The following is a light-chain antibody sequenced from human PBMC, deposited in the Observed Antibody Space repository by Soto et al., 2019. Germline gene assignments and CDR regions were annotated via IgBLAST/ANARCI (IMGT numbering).Light chain of an antibody. J-gene: IGLJ3*02. CDR2: NNN. CDR1: SSNIGSHV. CDR3: AVWDASRDARV. V-gene: IGLV1-44*01. Sequence: QSVLTQPPSASGTPGQRVTISCSGSSSNIGSHVVYWYQQLAGTAPKLLMYNNNQRPSGVPDRFSGSKSGTSASLAISWLQSEDEADYYCAVWDASRDARVFGGGTKLTVL.